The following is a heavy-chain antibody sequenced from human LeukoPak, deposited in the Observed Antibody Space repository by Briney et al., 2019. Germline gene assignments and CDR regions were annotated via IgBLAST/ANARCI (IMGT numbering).Heavy chain of an antibody. D-gene: IGHD4-23*01. CDR1: AGSLSSGGYS. CDR3: ARLYGGNPLAPPNGFDP. CDR2: IYYSGST. V-gene: IGHV4-30-4*07. Sequence: SETLSLTCAVSAGSLSSGGYSWSWIRQPPGKGLDWFGYIYYSGSTYYNPSLKSRVTGSVDTSKNQFCRTLCAVTTADTAAYYGARLYGGNPLAPPNGFDPWGQGTLVTVSS. J-gene: IGHJ5*02.